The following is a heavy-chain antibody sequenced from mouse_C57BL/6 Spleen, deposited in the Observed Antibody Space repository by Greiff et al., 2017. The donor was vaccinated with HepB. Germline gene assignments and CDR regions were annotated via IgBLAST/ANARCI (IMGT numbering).Heavy chain of an antibody. Sequence: VQLKQSGPELVKPGASVKISCKASGYSFTGYYMNWVKQSPEKSLEWIGEINPSTGGTTYNQKFKAKATLTVDKSSSTAYMQLKSLTSEDSAVYYCARRDDYDHYYAMDDWGQGTSVTVSS. J-gene: IGHJ4*01. D-gene: IGHD2-4*01. CDR2: INPSTGGT. CDR3: ARRDDYDHYYAMDD. V-gene: IGHV1-42*01. CDR1: GYSFTGYY.